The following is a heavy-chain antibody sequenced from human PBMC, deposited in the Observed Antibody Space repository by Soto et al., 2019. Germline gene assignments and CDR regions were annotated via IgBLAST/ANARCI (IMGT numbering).Heavy chain of an antibody. V-gene: IGHV4-31*03. CDR3: ARADSSSFGWFDP. CDR1: GGSISSGGYY. D-gene: IGHD6-6*01. CDR2: IYYSGST. J-gene: IGHJ5*02. Sequence: SETLSLTCTVSGGSISSGGYYWSWIRQHPGKGLEWIGYIYYSGSTYYNPSLKSRVTISVDTSKNQFSLKLSSVTAADTAVYYCARADSSSFGWFDPWGQGTLVTVPS.